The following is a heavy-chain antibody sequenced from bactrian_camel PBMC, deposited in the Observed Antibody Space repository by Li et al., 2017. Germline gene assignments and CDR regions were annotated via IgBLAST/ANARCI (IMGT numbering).Heavy chain of an antibody. V-gene: IGHV3S53*01. CDR3: AARKWPGCGLGTPAFDY. J-gene: IGHJ4*01. CDR2: IDSDGSA. CDR1: GYTYSIYC. D-gene: IGHD5*01. Sequence: HVQLVESGGGSVQAGGALRLSCASSGYTYSIYCMGWFRRSPGKNPEGVAFIDSDGSATYAESVKGRFTISKDSAKNTLFLRLTSLNTEDSATYYCAARKWPGCGLGTPAFDYWGQGTQVTVS.